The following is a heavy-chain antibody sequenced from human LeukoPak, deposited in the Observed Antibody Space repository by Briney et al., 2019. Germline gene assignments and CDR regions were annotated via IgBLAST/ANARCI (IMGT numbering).Heavy chain of an antibody. CDR2: IYSGGST. J-gene: IGHJ4*02. D-gene: IGHD3-22*01. CDR1: GFTVSSNY. V-gene: IGHV3-66*01. Sequence: PGGSLRLSCAASGFTVSSNYMSWVRQAPGKGLEWVSVIYSGGSTYYADSVKGRFTISRDNSKNTLYLQMNSLRAEDTAVYYCARDHYYDSSGYPPDYWGQGTLVTVSS. CDR3: ARDHYYDSSGYPPDY.